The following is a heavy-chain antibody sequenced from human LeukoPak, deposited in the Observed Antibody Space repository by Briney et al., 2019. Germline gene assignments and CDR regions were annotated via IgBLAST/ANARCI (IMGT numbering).Heavy chain of an antibody. Sequence: SETLSLTCTVSGVSISSYYWSWIRQPPGKGLEWIGYIYYSGSTNYNPSLKSRVTISVDTSKNQFSLKLSSVTAADTAVYYCAYGDYGAFDIWGQGTMVTVSS. CDR1: GVSISSYY. J-gene: IGHJ3*02. CDR3: AYGDYGAFDI. CDR2: IYYSGST. D-gene: IGHD4-17*01. V-gene: IGHV4-59*01.